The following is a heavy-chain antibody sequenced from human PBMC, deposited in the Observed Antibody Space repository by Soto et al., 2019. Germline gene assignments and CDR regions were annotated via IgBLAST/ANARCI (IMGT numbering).Heavy chain of an antibody. D-gene: IGHD5-12*01. CDR2: IIPIFGTA. Sequence: QVQLVQSGAEVKKPGSSVKVSCKASGGTFSSYAISWVRQAPGKGLEWMGGIIPIFGTANYAQKFQGRVTITADESTSTAYMELSSLRSEDTAVYYCARDGAWDGYNPYYFDYWGQGTLVTVSS. CDR3: ARDGAWDGYNPYYFDY. CDR1: GGTFSSYA. V-gene: IGHV1-69*01. J-gene: IGHJ4*02.